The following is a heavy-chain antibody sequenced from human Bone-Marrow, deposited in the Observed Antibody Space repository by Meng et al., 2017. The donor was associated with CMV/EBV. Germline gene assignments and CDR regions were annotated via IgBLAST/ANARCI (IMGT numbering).Heavy chain of an antibody. CDR1: GGTFSSYG. CDR2: ISAYNGNT. J-gene: IGHJ4*02. Sequence: ASVKVSCKASGGTFSSYGISWVRQAPGQGLEWMGWISAYNGNTNYAQKLQGRVTMTTDTSTSTAYMELRSLRSDDTAVYYCARGLGIAAAGPMPFDYWGQGTLVTVSS. D-gene: IGHD6-25*01. CDR3: ARGLGIAAAGPMPFDY. V-gene: IGHV1-18*01.